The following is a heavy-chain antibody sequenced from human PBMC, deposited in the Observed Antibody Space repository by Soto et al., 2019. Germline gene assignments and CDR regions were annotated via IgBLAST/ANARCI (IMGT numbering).Heavy chain of an antibody. CDR3: ARLPSYYDFWSGYYTGLSPWFDP. CDR1: GGSISSYY. Sequence: SETLSLTCTVSGGSISSYYWSWIRQPPGKGLEWIGYIYYSGSTNYKPSLKSRVTISVDTSKNQFSLKLSSVTAADTAVYYCARLPSYYDFWSGYYTGLSPWFDPWGQGTLVTVPS. J-gene: IGHJ5*02. V-gene: IGHV4-59*01. CDR2: IYYSGST. D-gene: IGHD3-3*01.